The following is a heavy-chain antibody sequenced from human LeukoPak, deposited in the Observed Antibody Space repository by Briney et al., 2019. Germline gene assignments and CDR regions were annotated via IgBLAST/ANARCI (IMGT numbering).Heavy chain of an antibody. CDR2: ISSSSSYI. V-gene: IGHV3-21*01. CDR3: ARDRYDSSGYYHL. D-gene: IGHD3-22*01. Sequence: GGSLRLFCAASGFTFSSYSMNWVRQAPGKGLEWVSSISSSSSYIYYADSVKGRFTISRDNAKNSLYLQMNSLRAEDTAVHYCARDRYDSSGYYHLWGQGTLVTVSS. CDR1: GFTFSSYS. J-gene: IGHJ5*02.